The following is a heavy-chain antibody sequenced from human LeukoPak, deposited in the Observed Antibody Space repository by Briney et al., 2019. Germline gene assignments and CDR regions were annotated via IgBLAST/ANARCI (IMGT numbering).Heavy chain of an antibody. D-gene: IGHD3-10*01. J-gene: IGHJ4*02. CDR3: ARVQGLSSRPFDY. Sequence: SETLSLTCTVSGGSISSYYWSWIRQPPGKGLEWIGYIYYSGSTNYNPSLKSRVTISVDTSKNQFSLKLSSVTAADTAVYYCARVQGLSSRPFDYWGQGTLVTVSS. V-gene: IGHV4-59*12. CDR2: IYYSGST. CDR1: GGSISSYY.